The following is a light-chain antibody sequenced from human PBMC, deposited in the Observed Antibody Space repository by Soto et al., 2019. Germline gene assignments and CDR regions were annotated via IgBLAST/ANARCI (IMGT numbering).Light chain of an antibody. CDR2: DAS. V-gene: IGKV3-11*01. Sequence: EIVFTQSPATLSLSPGERATLSCSAGQSVSSYLGWYQHKPGQAPRLLIYDASNRETGIPARFSGSGSGTEFTLTISSLQSEDFAVYYCQHYYNSPRTFGQGTKVDIK. CDR1: QSVSSY. CDR3: QHYYNSPRT. J-gene: IGKJ1*01.